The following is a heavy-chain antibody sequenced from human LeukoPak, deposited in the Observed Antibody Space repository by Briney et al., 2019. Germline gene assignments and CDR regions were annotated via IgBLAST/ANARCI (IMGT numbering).Heavy chain of an antibody. D-gene: IGHD3-3*01. CDR3: ARELNDFWSGYSNNWFDP. CDR2: IYYSGIT. V-gene: IGHV4-59*01. Sequence: PSETLSLTCTVSGGSISSYYWSWIRQPPGEGLEWIAYIYYSGITKYNPSLKSRVTISVDTSKNQFSLKLSSVTAADTAVYYCARELNDFWSGYSNNWFDPWGQGTLVTVSS. J-gene: IGHJ5*02. CDR1: GGSISSYY.